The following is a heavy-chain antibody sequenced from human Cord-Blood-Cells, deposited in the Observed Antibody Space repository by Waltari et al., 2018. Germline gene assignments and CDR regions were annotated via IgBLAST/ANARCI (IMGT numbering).Heavy chain of an antibody. CDR2: FDPEEGET. D-gene: IGHD2-2*01. CDR1: GYTLTELS. Sequence: QVQLVQSGAEVKKPGASVKVSCKVSGYTLTELSMHWVRQAPGKGLEWMGGFDPEEGETIYAQKVQGRVTMTEDTSTDTAYMELSSLRSEDTAVYYCATDPLYCSSTSCSWFDPWGQGTLVTVSS. V-gene: IGHV1-24*01. J-gene: IGHJ5*02. CDR3: ATDPLYCSSTSCSWFDP.